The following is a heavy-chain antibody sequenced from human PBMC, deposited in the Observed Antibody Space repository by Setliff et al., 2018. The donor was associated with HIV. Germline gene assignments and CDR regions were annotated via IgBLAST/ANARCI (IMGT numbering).Heavy chain of an antibody. D-gene: IGHD6-13*01. CDR3: AKGWSSSWYASSGYFQH. V-gene: IGHV1-46*01. CDR1: GYTFTSYY. Sequence: ASVKVSCKASGYTFTSYYMHWVRQAPGQGLEWMGIINPSGGSTSYAQKFQGRVTMTRDTSTSTVYMELSSLRSEDTAVYYCAKGWSSSWYASSGYFQHWGQGTLVTVSS. CDR2: INPSGGST. J-gene: IGHJ1*01.